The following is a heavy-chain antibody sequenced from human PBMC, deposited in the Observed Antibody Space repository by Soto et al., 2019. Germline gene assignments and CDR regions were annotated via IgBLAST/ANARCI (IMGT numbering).Heavy chain of an antibody. CDR1: GGTFSSYS. D-gene: IGHD1-26*01. CDR3: ARDGGRHSGGIDY. CDR2: IIPIYGTA. Sequence: QVQLVQSGAEVKKPGSSVNVSCKASGGTFSSYSINWVRQAPGQGLEWMGEIIPIYGTANYAQKFQGRVTITADESTSTAYMELSSLRSEDTAVYYCARDGGRHSGGIDYWGPGTLVPVSS. J-gene: IGHJ4*02. V-gene: IGHV1-69*01.